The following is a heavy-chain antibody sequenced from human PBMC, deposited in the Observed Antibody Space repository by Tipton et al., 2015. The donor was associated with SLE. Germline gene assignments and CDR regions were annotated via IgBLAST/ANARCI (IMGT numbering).Heavy chain of an antibody. CDR3: VKSVVVVSPRDYYYYMDV. V-gene: IGHV4-28*02. CDR2: IYYGGTI. D-gene: IGHD2-15*01. J-gene: IGHJ6*03. Sequence: TLSLTCNVSVYSISSSHWWGWIRQPPGKGLEWIGHIYYGGTIYYNPSLKSRVTMSIDTSKNQFSLRLSSVTAADTGVYYCVKSVVVVSPRDYYYYMDVWGKGTTVTVSS. CDR1: VYSISSSHW.